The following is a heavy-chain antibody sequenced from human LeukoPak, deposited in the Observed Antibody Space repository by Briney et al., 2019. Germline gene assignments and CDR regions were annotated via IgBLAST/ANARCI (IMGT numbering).Heavy chain of an antibody. CDR2: IYTSGST. J-gene: IGHJ5*02. CDR1: GGSISSYY. D-gene: IGHD2-15*01. CDR3: ARDRVLLGGSRFDP. V-gene: IGHV4-4*07. Sequence: PSETLSLTCTVSGGSISSYYWSWIRQPAGRGLEWIGRIYTSGSTNYNPSLKSRVTMSVDTSKNQFSLKLSSVTAADTAVYYCARDRVLLGGSRFDPWGRGTLVTVSS.